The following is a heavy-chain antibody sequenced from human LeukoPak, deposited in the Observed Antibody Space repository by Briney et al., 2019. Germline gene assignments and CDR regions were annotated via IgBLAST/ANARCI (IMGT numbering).Heavy chain of an antibody. D-gene: IGHD3-10*01. J-gene: IGHJ5*02. CDR2: IYYSRST. CDR3: ARGRMVRGVIIWFDP. CDR1: GGSISSGDYY. Sequence: SETLSLTCTVSGGSISSGDYYWSWIRQPPGKGLEWIGYIYYSRSTYYNPSLKSRVTISVDTSKNQFSLKLSSVTAADTAVYYCARGRMVRGVIIWFDPWGQGTLVTVSS. V-gene: IGHV4-30-4*01.